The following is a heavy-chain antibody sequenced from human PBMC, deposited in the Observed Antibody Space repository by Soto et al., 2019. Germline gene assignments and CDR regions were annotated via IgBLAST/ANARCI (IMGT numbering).Heavy chain of an antibody. CDR1: GFTFGSYW. V-gene: IGHV3-7*01. CDR2: IKMDASEK. Sequence: GGSLRLSCAASGFTFGSYWMSWVRQAPGKGLEWLATIKMDASEKKYVDSVKGRFTMSRDNAKNSLYLQMDSLRAEDTAVSYCARDSGCGSGASENHYLGYCGHRTLVTVSS. J-gene: IGHJ4*01. CDR3: ARDSGCGSGASENHYLGY. D-gene: IGHD3-10*01.